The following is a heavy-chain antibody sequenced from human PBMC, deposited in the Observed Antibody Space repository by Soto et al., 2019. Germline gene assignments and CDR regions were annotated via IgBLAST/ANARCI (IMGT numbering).Heavy chain of an antibody. V-gene: IGHV5-51*01. CDR1: GYTFISYS. D-gene: IGHD5-18*01. CDR3: ASAMKYSYGYL. Sequence: GESLKISCKGSGYTFISYSIAWVRQMPGKGLEWMGIIYASDSDTRYSPSFQGQVTISVDKSISTAYLQWSSLKASDTAIYYCASAMKYSYGYLWGQGNLVTVSS. J-gene: IGHJ4*02. CDR2: IYASDSDT.